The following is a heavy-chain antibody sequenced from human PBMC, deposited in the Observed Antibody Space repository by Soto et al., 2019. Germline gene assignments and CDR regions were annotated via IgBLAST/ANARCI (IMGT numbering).Heavy chain of an antibody. Sequence: QITLKESGPTVVKPTQTLTLTCTFSGFSLNNDGVGVGWIRQPPGKAPEWLALIYWDDDTRYSPSLRSRLTITKDSSKNPVVLTLTNMDPVDTATYFCAHSSLHYKKWFDPWGQGTLVTVSS. V-gene: IGHV2-5*02. CDR1: GFSLNNDGVG. CDR2: IYWDDDT. D-gene: IGHD1-20*01. J-gene: IGHJ5*02. CDR3: AHSSLHYKKWFDP.